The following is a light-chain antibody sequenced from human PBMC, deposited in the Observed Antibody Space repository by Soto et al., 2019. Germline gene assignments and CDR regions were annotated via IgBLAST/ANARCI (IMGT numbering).Light chain of an antibody. CDR1: QSVSSY. V-gene: IGKV3-11*01. Sequence: EIALTQSPASLSLSPGERATLSCRASQSVSSYLAWYQQKPGQAPRLLIYDASNRATGIPARFSGSGSGTDFTLTISSLQSEDFAVYCCQQYNNWPLTFGPGTRLEIK. J-gene: IGKJ5*01. CDR2: DAS. CDR3: QQYNNWPLT.